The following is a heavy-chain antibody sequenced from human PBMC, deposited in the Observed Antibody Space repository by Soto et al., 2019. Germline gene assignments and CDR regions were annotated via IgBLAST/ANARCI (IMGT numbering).Heavy chain of an antibody. J-gene: IGHJ4*02. V-gene: IGHV1-69*02. CDR3: ARGVLPGIAAAGTYY. CDR2: IIPILGIA. Sequence: SVKVSCKASGGTFSSYTISWVRQAPGQGLEWMGRIIPILGIANYAQKFQGRVMITADKSTSTAYMELSSLRSEDTAVYYCARGVLPGIAAAGTYYWGQGTLVTVSS. D-gene: IGHD6-13*01. CDR1: GGTFSSYT.